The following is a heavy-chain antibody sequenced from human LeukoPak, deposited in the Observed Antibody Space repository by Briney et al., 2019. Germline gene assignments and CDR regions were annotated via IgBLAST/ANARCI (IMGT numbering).Heavy chain of an antibody. Sequence: ASVKVSCKASGYTFTSYGISWVRQAPGQGLEWMGWISAYNGNTNYAQKFQGRVTITADESTSTAYMELSSLRSDDTAVYYCARELHVERDDYWGQGTLVTVSS. CDR2: ISAYNGNT. V-gene: IGHV1-18*01. J-gene: IGHJ4*02. D-gene: IGHD1-1*01. CDR1: GYTFTSYG. CDR3: ARELHVERDDY.